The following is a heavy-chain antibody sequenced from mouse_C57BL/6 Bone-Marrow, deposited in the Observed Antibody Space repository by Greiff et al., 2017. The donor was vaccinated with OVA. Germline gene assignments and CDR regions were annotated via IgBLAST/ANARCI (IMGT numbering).Heavy chain of an antibody. V-gene: IGHV1-82*01. J-gene: IGHJ4*01. Sequence: VQLQQSGPELVKPGASVKISCKASGYAFSSSWMNWVKQRPGNGLEWIGRIYPGDGDTNYNGKFKGKATLTADKSSSTAYMQLSSLTSEDSAVYFCARRVFTTVVATRSAMDYRGQGTSVTVSS. CDR3: ARRVFTTVVATRSAMDY. CDR2: IYPGDGDT. CDR1: GYAFSSSW. D-gene: IGHD1-1*01.